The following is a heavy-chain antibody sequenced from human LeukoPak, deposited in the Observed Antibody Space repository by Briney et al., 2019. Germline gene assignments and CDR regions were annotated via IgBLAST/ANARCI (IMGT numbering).Heavy chain of an antibody. V-gene: IGHV1-69*06. D-gene: IGHD5-12*01. Sequence: GASVKVSCKASGGTFSSYAISWVRQAPGQGLEWMGGIIPIFGTANYAQKFQGRVTITADKSTSTAYMELSSLRSEDTAVYYCASRLRPSGYGVHAFDIWGQGTMVTVSS. CDR1: GGTFSSYA. J-gene: IGHJ3*02. CDR2: IIPIFGTA. CDR3: ASRLRPSGYGVHAFDI.